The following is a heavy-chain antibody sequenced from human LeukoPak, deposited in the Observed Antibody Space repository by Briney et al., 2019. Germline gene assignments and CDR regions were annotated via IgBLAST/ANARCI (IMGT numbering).Heavy chain of an antibody. Sequence: SEPLSLTCAVYGGSFSGYYWSWIRQPPGKGPEWIGEINHSGSTNYNPSLKSRVTISVDTSKNQFSLKLSSVTAADTAVYYCARGGGIAAAGTEFDPWGQGTLVTVSS. J-gene: IGHJ5*02. CDR3: ARGGGIAAAGTEFDP. CDR1: GGSFSGYY. CDR2: INHSGST. V-gene: IGHV4-34*01. D-gene: IGHD6-13*01.